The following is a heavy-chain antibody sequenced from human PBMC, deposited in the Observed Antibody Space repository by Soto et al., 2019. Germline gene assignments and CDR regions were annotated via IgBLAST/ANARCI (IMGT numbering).Heavy chain of an antibody. D-gene: IGHD4-17*01. Sequence: GGSLRLSCAASGFTFSNYAMTWVRQAPGKGLEWVSAISGSGGSTDYADSVKGRFTISRDNSKNTLYVQMNSLRAEDTALYYCAKASEPSVTTAFDTWGQGTMVTVSS. J-gene: IGHJ3*02. V-gene: IGHV3-23*01. CDR2: ISGSGGST. CDR1: GFTFSNYA. CDR3: AKASEPSVTTAFDT.